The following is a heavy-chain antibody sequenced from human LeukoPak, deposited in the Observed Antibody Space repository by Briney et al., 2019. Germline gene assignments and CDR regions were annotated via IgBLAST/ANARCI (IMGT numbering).Heavy chain of an antibody. D-gene: IGHD1-1*01. Sequence: ASVKVSCKASGYTFTGYYMHWVRQAPGQGLEWMGWINPNSGGTNYAQKFQGRVTMTRDTSISTAYMELSSLRSEDTAVYYCARERATGTADYWGQGTLVTVSS. J-gene: IGHJ4*02. CDR1: GYTFTGYY. V-gene: IGHV1-2*02. CDR2: INPNSGGT. CDR3: ARERATGTADY.